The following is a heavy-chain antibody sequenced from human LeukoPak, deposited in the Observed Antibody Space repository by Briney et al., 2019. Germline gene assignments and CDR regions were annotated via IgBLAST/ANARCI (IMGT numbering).Heavy chain of an antibody. V-gene: IGHV3-9*01. CDR2: ISWNSGSI. J-gene: IGHJ5*02. D-gene: IGHD2-2*01. CDR1: GFTFDDYA. CDR3: AKGDYQLPPDWFDP. Sequence: PGRSLRLSCAASGFTFDDYAMHWVRQAPGKGLEWVSGISWNSGSIGYADSVKGRFTISRDNAKNSLYLQMNSLRAEDTALYYCAKGDYQLPPDWFDPWGQGTLVTVSS.